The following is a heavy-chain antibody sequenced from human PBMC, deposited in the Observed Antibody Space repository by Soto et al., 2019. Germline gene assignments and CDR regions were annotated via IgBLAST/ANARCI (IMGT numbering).Heavy chain of an antibody. D-gene: IGHD3-9*01. CDR2: IYYRGNT. CDR1: GDSINSDKYY. V-gene: IGHV4-39*01. CDR3: ARLEGLATISYYFDF. J-gene: IGHJ4*02. Sequence: SETLSLTCSVSGDSINSDKYYWGWIRQPPGKGLEWIGSIYYRGNTYYNPSLQTRVTISLDKSKSRFSLKLNSVTAADSAVYFCARLEGLATISYYFDFWGQGAQVTVSS.